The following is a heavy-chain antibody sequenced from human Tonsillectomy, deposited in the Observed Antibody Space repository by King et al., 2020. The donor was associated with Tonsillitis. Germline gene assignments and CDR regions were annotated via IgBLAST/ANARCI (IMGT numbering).Heavy chain of an antibody. D-gene: IGHD6-13*01. CDR1: GFTFSSYS. V-gene: IGHV3-48*01. CDR2: ISSSSSTI. Sequence: VQLVESGGGLVQPGGSLRLSCAASGFTFSSYSMNWVRQAPGKGLEWVSYISSSSSTIYYADSVKGRFTISRDNAKNSLYLQMNSLRAGDTAVYYCARAGSAAGKFPTYWGQGTLVTVSS. CDR3: ARAGSAAGKFPTY. J-gene: IGHJ4*02.